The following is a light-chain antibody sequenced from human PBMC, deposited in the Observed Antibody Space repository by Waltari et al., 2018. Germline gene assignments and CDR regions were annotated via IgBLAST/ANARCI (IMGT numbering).Light chain of an antibody. CDR1: SGRIAGNF. Sequence: NFMLTQPHSVSESPGVTVTISCTRSSGRIAGNFVQWYQQRPVCAPSVVIYEFSQLPSGVPDRFSGSIDSSSNSASLTISGLKTEDEADYYCQSYDSTNHVVFGGGTKLTVL. J-gene: IGLJ2*01. CDR3: QSYDSTNHVV. CDR2: EFS. V-gene: IGLV6-57*04.